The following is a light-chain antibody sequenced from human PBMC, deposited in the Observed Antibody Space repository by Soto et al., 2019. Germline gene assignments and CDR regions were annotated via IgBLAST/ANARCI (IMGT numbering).Light chain of an antibody. Sequence: DIQMTQSPSTLSASVGDRVTITCRASQIIGSSLAWYQQKPGKAPKLLIYDASTLQSEVPSRFSGSESGTEFTLTISSLQHDDSATYYCQQYYSYPYTFGQGTKLEIK. V-gene: IGKV1-5*01. CDR3: QQYYSYPYT. J-gene: IGKJ2*01. CDR2: DAS. CDR1: QIIGSS.